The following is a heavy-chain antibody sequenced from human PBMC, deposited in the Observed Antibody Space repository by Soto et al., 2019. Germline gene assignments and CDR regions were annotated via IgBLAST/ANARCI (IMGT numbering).Heavy chain of an antibody. V-gene: IGHV1-18*01. D-gene: IGHD3-9*01. J-gene: IGHJ4*02. CDR1: GYTFTIYG. CDR2: ISAYNGNT. CDR3: ARFYDILTGYSTNFDY. Sequence: ASVKVSCKSSGYTFTIYGISWVRQAPGQGLEWMGWISAYNGNTNYAQKLQGRVTMTTDTSTSTAYMELRSLRSDDTAVYYCARFYDILTGYSTNFDYWGQGTLVTVSS.